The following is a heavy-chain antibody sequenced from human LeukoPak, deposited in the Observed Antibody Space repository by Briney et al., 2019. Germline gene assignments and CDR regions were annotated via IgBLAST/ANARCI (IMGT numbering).Heavy chain of an antibody. CDR2: ISGSGGST. V-gene: IGHV3-23*01. Sequence: GGSLRLSCAASGFTFSSYAMSWVRQAPGKGLEWVSAISGSGGSTYYADSVKGRFTISRDNSKNTLYLQMNSLRAEDTAVYYCAKSAEKVIAIRYNWFDPWGQGTLVTVSS. CDR3: AKSAEKVIAIRYNWFDP. D-gene: IGHD2-21*01. J-gene: IGHJ5*02. CDR1: GFTFSSYA.